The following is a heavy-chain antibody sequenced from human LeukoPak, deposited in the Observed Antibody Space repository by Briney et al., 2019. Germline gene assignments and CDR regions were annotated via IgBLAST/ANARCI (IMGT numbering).Heavy chain of an antibody. CDR3: ARENYDSSGYYYTAFDY. CDR2: IIPIFGTA. D-gene: IGHD3-22*01. Sequence: VASVKVSCKASGGTFSSYAISWVRQAPGQGLEWMGGIIPIFGTANYAQKFQGRVMITADESTSTAYMELSSLRSEDTAVYYCARENYDSSGYYYTAFDYWGQGTLVTVSS. V-gene: IGHV1-69*13. J-gene: IGHJ4*02. CDR1: GGTFSSYA.